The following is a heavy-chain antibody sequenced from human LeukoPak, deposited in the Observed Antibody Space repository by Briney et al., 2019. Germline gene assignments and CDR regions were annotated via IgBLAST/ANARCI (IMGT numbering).Heavy chain of an antibody. CDR2: IYWNDDK. V-gene: IGHV2-5*01. Sequence: SGPTLVNPTQTLTLTCTFSGFSLSTSGVGVGWIRQPPGKALEWLALIYWNDDKRYSPSLKSRLTITKDTSKNQVVLTMTNMDPVDTATYYCAHRQVPSTYYDILTGYYKFFDYWGQGTLVTVSS. CDR3: AHRQVPSTYYDILTGYYKFFDY. CDR1: GFSLSTSGVG. D-gene: IGHD3-9*01. J-gene: IGHJ4*02.